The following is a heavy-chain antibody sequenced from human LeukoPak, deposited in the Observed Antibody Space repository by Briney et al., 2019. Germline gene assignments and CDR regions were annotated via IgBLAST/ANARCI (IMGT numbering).Heavy chain of an antibody. CDR2: IFHSGST. J-gene: IGHJ4*02. CDR3: ASEGIEYGTSWDY. V-gene: IGHV4-38-2*02. CDR1: GYSISSGYY. Sequence: PSETLSLTCTVSGYSISSGYYWGWIRRPPGKGLEWIGSIFHSGSTYFNPSLKSRATISVDTSKNQFSLKLSSVTAADTAVYYCASEGIEYGTSWDYWGQGTLVTVSS. D-gene: IGHD6-6*01.